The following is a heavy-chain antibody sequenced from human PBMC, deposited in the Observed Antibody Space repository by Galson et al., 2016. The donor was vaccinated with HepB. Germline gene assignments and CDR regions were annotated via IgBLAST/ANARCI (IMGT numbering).Heavy chain of an antibody. J-gene: IGHJ6*02. CDR3: ASHSDHSSGYYYGMDV. CDR2: IYRGDTT. V-gene: IGHV3-53*01. Sequence: SLRLSCAASGFTVSSYYMSWVRQAPGKGLEWVSVIYRGDTTYYADSVKGRFTISRDNSKNTLYLQMNSLRAEDTAVYYCASHSDHSSGYYYGMDVWGQGTTVTVSS. CDR1: GFTVSSYY. D-gene: IGHD3-22*01.